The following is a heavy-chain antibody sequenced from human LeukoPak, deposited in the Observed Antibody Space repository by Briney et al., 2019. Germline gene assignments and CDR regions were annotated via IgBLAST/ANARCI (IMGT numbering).Heavy chain of an antibody. V-gene: IGHV3-23*01. J-gene: IGHJ4*02. CDR1: GFTFSSYA. CDR3: AKVSSNYDYVWGSHQY. D-gene: IGHD3-16*01. CDR2: ISGSGGST. Sequence: GGSLRLSCAASGFTFSSYAMSWVRQAPGKELEWVSAISGSGGSTYYADSVKGRFTISRDNSKNTLYLQMNSLRAEDTAVYYCAKVSSNYDYVWGSHQYWGQGTLVTVSS.